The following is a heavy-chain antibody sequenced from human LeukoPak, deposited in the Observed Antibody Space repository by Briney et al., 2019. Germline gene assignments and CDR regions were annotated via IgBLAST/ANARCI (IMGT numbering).Heavy chain of an antibody. CDR2: IKQDGSEK. Sequence: PGGSLRLSCAASGFTFSNYWMSWVRQAPGMGLEWVANIKQDGSEKYYVDSVKGRFTISRDNAENSLYLQMNSLRAEDTAVFYCARRRCSSTSCFFDYWGQGTLVTVSS. V-gene: IGHV3-7*01. J-gene: IGHJ4*02. CDR1: GFTFSNYW. D-gene: IGHD2-2*01. CDR3: ARRRCSSTSCFFDY.